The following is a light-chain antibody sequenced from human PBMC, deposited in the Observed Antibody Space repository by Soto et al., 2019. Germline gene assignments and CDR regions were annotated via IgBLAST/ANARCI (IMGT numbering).Light chain of an antibody. CDR2: AAS. CDR3: LENTQSPPT. Sequence: DIQMTQSPSSLSASVGDRVTISCRASQAISTSLNWYQQKPGKSPKLLIYAASSLQTGVPSKFTGSGSATDFTLAIRSLHPGDVANYHSLENTQSPPTFGQGTKVDIK. J-gene: IGKJ2*01. CDR1: QAISTS. V-gene: IGKV1-39*01.